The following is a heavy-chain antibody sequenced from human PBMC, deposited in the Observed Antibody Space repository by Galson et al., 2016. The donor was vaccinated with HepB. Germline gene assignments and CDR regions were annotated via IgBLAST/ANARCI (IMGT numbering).Heavy chain of an antibody. Sequence: FTFTSYGFHWVRQAPGKGLEWVAVTQYDGVNKYYADSVMGRFTISRDNSQNILYLQMNNLRADDTAVYFCARDRYGLGGALSGYCDYWGQGTLVTVSS. V-gene: IGHV3-33*05. D-gene: IGHD3-9*01. J-gene: IGHJ4*02. CDR1: FTFTSYG. CDR3: ARDRYGLGGALSGYCDY. CDR2: TQYDGVNK.